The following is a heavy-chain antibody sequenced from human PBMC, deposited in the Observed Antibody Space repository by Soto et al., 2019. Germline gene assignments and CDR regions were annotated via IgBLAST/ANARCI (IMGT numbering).Heavy chain of an antibody. V-gene: IGHV4-31*03. J-gene: IGHJ4*02. CDR3: ARAFHYSSGWYDVGY. CDR1: GGSISSGGYY. Sequence: SETLSLTCTVSGGSISSGGYYWSWIRQHPGKGLEWIGYIYYSGSTYYNPSLKSRVTISVDTSKNQFSLELSSLRSEDTAVYYCARAFHYSSGWYDVGYWGQGTLVTVSS. CDR2: IYYSGST. D-gene: IGHD6-19*01.